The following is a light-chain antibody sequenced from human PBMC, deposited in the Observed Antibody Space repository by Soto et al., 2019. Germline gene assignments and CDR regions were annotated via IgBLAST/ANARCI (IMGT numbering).Light chain of an antibody. Sequence: EIVLTQSPATLSLSPGERATLSCRASQSVNNYLAWYQQKLGQAPRLLIYDASNRATGIPARFSGSGSGTDFTLTISSLEPEDFVVYYCQQRSNWPITFGQGTRLDIK. J-gene: IGKJ5*01. CDR1: QSVNNY. CDR2: DAS. V-gene: IGKV3-11*01. CDR3: QQRSNWPIT.